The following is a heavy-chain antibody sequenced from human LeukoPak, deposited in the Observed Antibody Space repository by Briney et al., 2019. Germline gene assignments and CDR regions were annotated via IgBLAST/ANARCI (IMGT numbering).Heavy chain of an antibody. CDR1: GYTFNTFG. CDR3: ARDPYYDSSGYYDYYYYMDV. D-gene: IGHD3-22*01. Sequence: GASVKVSCKASGYTFNTFGITWVRQAPGQGLEWLGWIAVYNGDTNYAQKFQGRVTLTTDTSTNTAYIELTSLTSDDTAVYYCARDPYYDSSGYYDYYYYMDVWGKGTTVTVSS. V-gene: IGHV1-18*01. CDR2: IAVYNGDT. J-gene: IGHJ6*03.